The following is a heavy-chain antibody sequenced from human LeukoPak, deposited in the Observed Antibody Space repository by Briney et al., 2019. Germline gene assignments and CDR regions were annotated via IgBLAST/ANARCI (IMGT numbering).Heavy chain of an antibody. D-gene: IGHD2-2*01. CDR3: ARIVVPAAADYFDY. V-gene: IGHV1-18*01. CDR1: GGTFRSYG. J-gene: IGHJ4*02. CDR2: ISAYNGNT. Sequence: ASVKVSCKASGGTFRSYGISWVRQAPGQGLEWMGWISAYNGNTNYAQKLQGRVTMTTDTSTSTAYMELRSLRSDDTAVYYCARIVVPAAADYFDYWGQGTLVTVSS.